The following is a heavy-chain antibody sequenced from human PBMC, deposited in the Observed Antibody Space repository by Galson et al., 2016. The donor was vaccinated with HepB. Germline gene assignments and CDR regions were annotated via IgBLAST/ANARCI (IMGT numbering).Heavy chain of an antibody. Sequence: WVRQRPGQGLEWIGYIYYSGMTYYNPSLESRIVIFAETYKNQFSLKLSSVTAADTAFYYCARGGPDFGDFQWGQGTLITVSS. V-gene: IGHV4-31*02. CDR2: IYYSGMT. J-gene: IGHJ4*02. D-gene: IGHD4-17*01. CDR3: ARGGPDFGDFQ.